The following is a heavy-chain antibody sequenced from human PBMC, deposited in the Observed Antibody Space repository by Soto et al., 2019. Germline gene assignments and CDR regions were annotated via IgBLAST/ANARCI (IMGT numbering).Heavy chain of an antibody. J-gene: IGHJ4*02. V-gene: IGHV1-69*13. D-gene: IGHD6-19*01. CDR1: GDTFSSYA. CDR2: IIPIFGTA. CDR3: ARHVYSSGWYYFDY. Sequence: GASVKVSCKASGDTFSSYAISWVRQAPGQGLEWMGGIIPIFGTANYAQKFQGRVTITADESTSTAYMELSSLRSEDTAVYYCARHVYSSGWYYFDYWGQGTLVTVSS.